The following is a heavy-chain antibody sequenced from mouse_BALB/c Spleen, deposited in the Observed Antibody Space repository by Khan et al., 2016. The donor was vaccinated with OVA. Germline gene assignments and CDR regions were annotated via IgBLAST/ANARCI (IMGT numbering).Heavy chain of an antibody. CDR3: ARLEDI. D-gene: IGHD1-3*01. CDR1: GFSLTSYC. V-gene: IGHV2-9*02. J-gene: IGHJ2*01. Sequence: QVQLKESGPGLVAPSQSLSITCTVSGFSLTSYCVHWVRQPPGKGLEWLGVIWAGGSTNYYSALMSRMSISKDNSKSKVFLKMNSLQTDDTAVYYCARLEDIWGQGTTLTVSS. CDR2: IWAGGST.